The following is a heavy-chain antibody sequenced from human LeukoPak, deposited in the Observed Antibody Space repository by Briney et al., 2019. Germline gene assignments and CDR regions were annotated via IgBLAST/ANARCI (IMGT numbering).Heavy chain of an antibody. CDR3: ARVYGDYSRDWFDS. Sequence: SETLSLTCAVYGGSFSGYYWSWIRQPPGKGLEWIGEINHSGSTNYNPSLKSRVTISVDTSKNQFSLKLSSVTAADTAVYYCARVYGDYSRDWFDSWGQGTLVTVSS. J-gene: IGHJ5*01. D-gene: IGHD4-17*01. CDR1: GGSFSGYY. CDR2: INHSGST. V-gene: IGHV4-34*01.